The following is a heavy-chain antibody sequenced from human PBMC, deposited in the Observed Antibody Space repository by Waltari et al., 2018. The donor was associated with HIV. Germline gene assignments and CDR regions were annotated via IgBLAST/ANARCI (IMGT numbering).Heavy chain of an antibody. CDR2: IYYSGIT. Sequence: QLQLQQSGPGLVKPSETLSLICTVSGGSIRTSGYYWGWIRQPPGKGLEWIGSIYYSGITYYNPSLKSRVTISADTSRNQFSLWLSSVTAADTAVYYCARRPYCSSASCYPSDARGAFDIWGQGTMVTVSS. D-gene: IGHD2-15*01. CDR1: GGSIRTSGYY. CDR3: ARRPYCSSASCYPSDARGAFDI. V-gene: IGHV4-39*01. J-gene: IGHJ3*02.